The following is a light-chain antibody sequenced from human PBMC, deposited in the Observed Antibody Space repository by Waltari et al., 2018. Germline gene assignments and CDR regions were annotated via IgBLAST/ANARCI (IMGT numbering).Light chain of an antibody. CDR3: ASFRSDSTYV. CDR1: TSDVGGSNY. J-gene: IGLJ1*01. CDR2: EVS. Sequence: SALTQPASVSGSPGQSITISCTGTTSDVGGSNYVSWYQQDPGQAPKLIIFEVSTRPAGVSIRFAGSKSGNTASLTISGLQAEDDADYYCASFRSDSTYVFGTGTKVTVL. V-gene: IGLV2-14*01.